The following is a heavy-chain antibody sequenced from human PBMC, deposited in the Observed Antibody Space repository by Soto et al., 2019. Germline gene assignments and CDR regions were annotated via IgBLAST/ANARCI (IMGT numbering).Heavy chain of an antibody. J-gene: IGHJ5*02. D-gene: IGHD2-15*01. CDR1: GGSFSGYY. Sequence: QVQLQQWGAGLLKPSETLSLTCAVYGGSFSGYYWSWIRQPPGKGLEWIGEINHSGSTNYNPSLKSRVTISVDTSKNQFPLKLSSVTAADTAVYYCARGSRAILGYCSGGSCYSWFDPWGQGTLVTVSS. CDR2: INHSGST. CDR3: ARGSRAILGYCSGGSCYSWFDP. V-gene: IGHV4-34*01.